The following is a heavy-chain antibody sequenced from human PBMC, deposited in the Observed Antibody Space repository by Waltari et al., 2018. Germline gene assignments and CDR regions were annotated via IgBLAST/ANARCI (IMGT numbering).Heavy chain of an antibody. D-gene: IGHD1-26*01. V-gene: IGHV3-23*01. J-gene: IGHJ4*02. CDR3: ARDAGAGYYYFDL. Sequence: EVQLLESGGGLVQPGGSLRLSCAASGFTFGNYDMGWVRQDPGKGLEWVSSISGRGSKTSNGDAVKGRFTISRDNSRNTLFLVMNSLRAGDTAVYYCARDAGAGYYYFDLWGQGTLVTVSS. CDR2: ISGRGSKT. CDR1: GFTFGNYD.